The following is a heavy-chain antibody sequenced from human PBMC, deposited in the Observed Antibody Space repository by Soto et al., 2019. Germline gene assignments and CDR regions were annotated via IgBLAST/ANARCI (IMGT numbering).Heavy chain of an antibody. Sequence: QVQLQESGPGLVKPSGTLSLTCAVSGDSITIDKWWSWVRQSPGKGLEWIGEIHTSGRTNCKPSVKSPITMSVDKSKNQFSLELRSTTAADPALYYCVRGGEWKFYFWGQGRLVTVSS. J-gene: IGHJ4*02. D-gene: IGHD1-1*01. CDR1: GDSITIDKW. CDR2: IHTSGRT. CDR3: VRGGEWKFYF. V-gene: IGHV4-4*02.